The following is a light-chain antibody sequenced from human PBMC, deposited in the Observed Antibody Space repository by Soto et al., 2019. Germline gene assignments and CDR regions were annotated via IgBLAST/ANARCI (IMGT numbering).Light chain of an antibody. J-gene: IGKJ1*01. V-gene: IGKV3-15*01. Sequence: EIVMTQSPATLSVSPGERATLSCRASQSVNNNLAWYQQKPGQAPRLLIYDASTRATGIPATFSGSGSGTDFPLTISGLQSEDFAVYYCQQYNNWPETFGQGTKVEIK. CDR3: QQYNNWPET. CDR2: DAS. CDR1: QSVNNN.